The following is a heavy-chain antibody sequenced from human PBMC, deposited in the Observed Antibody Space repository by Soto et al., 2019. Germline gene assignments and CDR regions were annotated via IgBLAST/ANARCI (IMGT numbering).Heavy chain of an antibody. CDR3: ARLTVTTIYYYGMNV. CDR1: GGSISSYY. D-gene: IGHD4-17*01. Sequence: SETLSLTCTVSGGSISSYYWTWIRQPPGKGLEWIGYIYYSGSTYYNPSLKSRVTISVDTSKNQFSLRLNSVTAADTAVYYCARLTVTTIYYYGMNVLYQGPTV. J-gene: IGHJ6*02. V-gene: IGHV4-59*01. CDR2: IYYSGST.